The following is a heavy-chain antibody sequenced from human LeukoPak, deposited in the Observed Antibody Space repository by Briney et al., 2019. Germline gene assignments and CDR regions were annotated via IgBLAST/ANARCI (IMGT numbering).Heavy chain of an antibody. CDR1: GGSISSSSYY. J-gene: IGHJ4*02. CDR2: IYYSGYT. V-gene: IGHV4-39*01. CDR3: ARLRASRDGYSYFDY. Sequence: SETLSLTCTVSGGSISSSSYYWGWIRQPPGKGLEWIGSIYYSGYTYYNPSVESRVTISVDTSKNQFSLKLSSVTAADTAVYHCARLRASRDGYSYFDYWGQGTLVTVSS. D-gene: IGHD5-24*01.